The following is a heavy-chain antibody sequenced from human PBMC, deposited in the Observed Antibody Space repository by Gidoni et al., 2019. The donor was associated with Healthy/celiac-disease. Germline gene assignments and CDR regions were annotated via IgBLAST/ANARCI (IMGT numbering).Heavy chain of an antibody. V-gene: IGHV1-69*01. CDR3: ARGKRLWFGEFYYYGMDV. CDR2: IIPIFGTA. Sequence: QVQLVQSGAEVKKPGSSVQVSCKASGGTFSSYAISWVRQAPGQGLEWMGGIIPIFGTANYAQKFQGRVTITADESTSTAYMELSSLRSEDTAVYYCARGKRLWFGEFYYYGMDVWGQGTTVTVSS. D-gene: IGHD3-10*01. CDR1: GGTFSSYA. J-gene: IGHJ6*02.